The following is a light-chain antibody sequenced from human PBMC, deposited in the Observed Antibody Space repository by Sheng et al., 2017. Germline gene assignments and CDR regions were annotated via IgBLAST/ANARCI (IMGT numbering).Light chain of an antibody. CDR1: RSISSY. V-gene: IGKV3-11*01. Sequence: EVVMTQSPATLSLSPGERATLSCRASRSISSYLAWYQHKPGQAPRLLIYDASNRATGIPARFSGSGSGTDFTLTISSLEPEDFAVYYCQQRSNWPPVYSFGQGTKLEIK. J-gene: IGKJ2*03. CDR3: QQRSNWPPVYS. CDR2: DAS.